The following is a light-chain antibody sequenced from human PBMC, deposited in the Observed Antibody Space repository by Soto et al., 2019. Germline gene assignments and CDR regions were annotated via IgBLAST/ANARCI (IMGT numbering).Light chain of an antibody. Sequence: EIVMTQSPATLSVSPGERATLSCRASQSVSSYLAWYQQKPGQAPRLLIYGASTRATGIPARFSGSGSGTEFTLTISGLQSEDFAVYYCQQYNNWPRTFGQGTKVEIK. CDR3: QQYNNWPRT. CDR1: QSVSSY. CDR2: GAS. V-gene: IGKV3-15*01. J-gene: IGKJ1*01.